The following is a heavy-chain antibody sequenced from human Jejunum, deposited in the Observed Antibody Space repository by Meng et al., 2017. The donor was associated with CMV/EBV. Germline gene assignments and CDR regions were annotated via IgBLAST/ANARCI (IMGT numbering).Heavy chain of an antibody. D-gene: IGHD1-26*01. CDR3: ARVNSGSYYPLYYFDY. J-gene: IGHJ4*02. V-gene: IGHV3-53*01. Sequence: WVRQAPGKGLEWVSIIYSGGSTYYADSVKGRFTISRDNSKNTLYLQMNSLRAEDTAVYYCARVNSGSYYPLYYFDYWGQGTLVTVSS. CDR2: IYSGGST.